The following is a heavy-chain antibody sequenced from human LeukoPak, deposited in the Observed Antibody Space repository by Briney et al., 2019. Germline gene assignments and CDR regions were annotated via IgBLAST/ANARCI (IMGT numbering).Heavy chain of an antibody. J-gene: IGHJ4*02. CDR3: GGSSSSPIDY. CDR1: GFTFSSYA. D-gene: IGHD6-13*01. CDR2: ISYDGSNK. Sequence: GGSLRLSCAASGFTFSSYAMHWVRQAPGKGLEWVAVISYDGSNKYYADSVKGRFTISRDNSKNTLYLQMNSLRAEDTAVYYCGGSSSSPIDYWDQGTLVTVSS. V-gene: IGHV3-30-3*01.